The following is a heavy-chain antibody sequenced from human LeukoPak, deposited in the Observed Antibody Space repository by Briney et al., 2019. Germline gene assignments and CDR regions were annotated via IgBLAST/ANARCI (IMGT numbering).Heavy chain of an antibody. Sequence: SETLSLSCTVSGGSISSTNYYWGWIRQPPGKGLEWIGSIYYSGSTYYNPSLKSRLTISLDTSKNQFSLRLSSVTAADTAFYYCARRYNWNDRWDWGQGTLVTVSP. D-gene: IGHD1-1*01. CDR3: ARRYNWNDRWD. CDR1: GGSISSTNYY. V-gene: IGHV4-39*07. J-gene: IGHJ4*02. CDR2: IYYSGST.